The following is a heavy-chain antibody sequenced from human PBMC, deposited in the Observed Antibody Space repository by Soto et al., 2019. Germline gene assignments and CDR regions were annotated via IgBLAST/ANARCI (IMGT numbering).Heavy chain of an antibody. D-gene: IGHD5-18*01. J-gene: IGHJ4*02. CDR1: GFTFSSYA. Sequence: PGGSLRLSCAASGFTFSSYAMHWVRQAPGKGLEWVAVISYDGSNKYYADSVKGRFTISRDNSKNTLYLQMNSLRAEDTAVYYCARSNPEEDTAMSHPYYFDYWGQGTLVTVSS. CDR2: ISYDGSNK. V-gene: IGHV3-30-3*01. CDR3: ARSNPEEDTAMSHPYYFDY.